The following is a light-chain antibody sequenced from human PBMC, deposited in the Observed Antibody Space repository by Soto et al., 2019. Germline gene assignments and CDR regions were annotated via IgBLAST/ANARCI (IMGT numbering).Light chain of an antibody. Sequence: DIQVTQSPSSLSASVGDRVTITCRASQDIGNDLGWYQQKPGKAPNLLIYAASSLQSGVPSRFSGSGSGTDFTLTISSLQPEDFATYYCQQLNSYPWTFGQGTKVDI. J-gene: IGKJ1*01. CDR1: QDIGND. V-gene: IGKV1-17*01. CDR2: AAS. CDR3: QQLNSYPWT.